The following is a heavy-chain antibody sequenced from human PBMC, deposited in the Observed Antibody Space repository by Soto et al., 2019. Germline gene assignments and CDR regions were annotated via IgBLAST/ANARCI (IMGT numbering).Heavy chain of an antibody. D-gene: IGHD5-12*01. V-gene: IGHV1-2*04. Sequence: QVQLVQSGAEVKKPGASVKVSCKASGYTFTGYYMHWVRQAPGQGLEGMGWINPNSVGTNYAQKFQGWVTMTRDTSISTAYMELSRLRSDDTAVYYCARGTPITYWYFDLWGRGTLVTVSS. J-gene: IGHJ2*01. CDR2: INPNSVGT. CDR1: GYTFTGYY. CDR3: ARGTPITYWYFDL.